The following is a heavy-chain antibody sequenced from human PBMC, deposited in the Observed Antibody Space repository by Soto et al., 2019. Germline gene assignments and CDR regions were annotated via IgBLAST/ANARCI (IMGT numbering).Heavy chain of an antibody. CDR2: IYSGGNT. V-gene: IGHV3-53*01. D-gene: IGHD1-7*01. CDR1: GFSVSSNY. Sequence: GGSLRLSCVATGFSVSSNYMSWVRQAPGKGLEWVSVIYSGGNTYYADSVEGRFSISRDSSKNTLFLQMNGLRAEDTAMYYCGRGSRRSSGTLRVDYSGQGTLVTVYS. J-gene: IGHJ4*02. CDR3: GRGSRRSSGTLRVDY.